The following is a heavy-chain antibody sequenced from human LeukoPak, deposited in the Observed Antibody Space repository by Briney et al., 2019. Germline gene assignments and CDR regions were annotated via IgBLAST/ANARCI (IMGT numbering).Heavy chain of an antibody. Sequence: GGSLRLSCAASGFTFSSFGIHWVRQAPGKGLEWVAFISYDGSNKYYADSVKGRFTISRDNAKNSLYLQMNSLRAEDTAVYYCASRAGYTGSWSAFDYWGQGTLVTVSS. V-gene: IGHV3-33*03. J-gene: IGHJ4*02. CDR3: ASRAGYTGSWSAFDY. CDR1: GFTFSSFG. D-gene: IGHD2-15*01. CDR2: ISYDGSNK.